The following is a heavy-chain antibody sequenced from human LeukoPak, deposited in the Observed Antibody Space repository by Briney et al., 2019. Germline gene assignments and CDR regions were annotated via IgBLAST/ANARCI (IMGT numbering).Heavy chain of an antibody. CDR1: GYTFTGYY. Sequence: GASVTVSCRASGYTFTGYYMDWVRQAPGQGLEWMGWIYPNSGGTKYAQKFQGRVTMTRDTSISTAYLEVSSLRSDDTAVYYCARMGGVPAWGQGTLVTVSS. D-gene: IGHD2-2*01. V-gene: IGHV1-2*02. CDR3: ARMGGVPA. CDR2: IYPNSGGT. J-gene: IGHJ5*02.